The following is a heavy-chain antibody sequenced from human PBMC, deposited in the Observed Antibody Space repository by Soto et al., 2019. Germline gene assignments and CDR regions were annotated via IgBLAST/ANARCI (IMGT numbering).Heavy chain of an antibody. V-gene: IGHV4-59*12. J-gene: IGHJ6*03. Sequence: SETLSLTCTVSGGSISSYYWSWIRQSPGKGLEWIGFIYYSGSTNYNPSLKSRVTISVDTSKNQFSLKVSSVTAADTAVYYCASGSYYHYMDVWGKGTTVTVSS. CDR3: ASGSYYHYMDV. CDR2: IYYSGST. CDR1: GGSISSYY.